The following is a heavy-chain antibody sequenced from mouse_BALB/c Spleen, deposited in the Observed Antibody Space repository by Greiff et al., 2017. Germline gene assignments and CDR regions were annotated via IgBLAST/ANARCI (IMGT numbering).Heavy chain of an antibody. D-gene: IGHD2-2*01. CDR2: INPDSSTI. CDR1: GFDFSRYW. CDR3: ARYWIYYGYGGYFDV. V-gene: IGHV4-1*02. J-gene: IGHJ1*01. Sequence: DVMLVESGGGLVQPGGSLKLSCAASGFDFSRYWMSWVRQAPGKGLEWIGEINPDSSTINYTPSLKDKFIISRDNAKNTLYLQMSKVRSEDTALYYCARYWIYYGYGGYFDVWGAGTTVTVSS.